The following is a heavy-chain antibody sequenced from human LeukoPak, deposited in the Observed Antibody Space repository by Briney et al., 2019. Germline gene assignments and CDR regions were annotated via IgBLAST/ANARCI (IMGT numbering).Heavy chain of an antibody. Sequence: PGGSLRLSCEVSGFTFSRSAMCWVRQAPGKGLEWVSGTSISGESTYYADSVQGRFTISRDNSKNTLYLQMYDLRVEDTAVFYCAKEEVPNDYWGQGILVTVSS. CDR1: GFTFSRSA. CDR3: AKEEVPNDY. J-gene: IGHJ4*02. V-gene: IGHV3-23*01. CDR2: TSISGEST.